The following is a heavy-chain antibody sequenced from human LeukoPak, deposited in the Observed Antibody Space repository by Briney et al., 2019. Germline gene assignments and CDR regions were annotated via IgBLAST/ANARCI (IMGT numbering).Heavy chain of an antibody. CDR3: AKEDYRDHTTGFDC. D-gene: IGHD4-17*01. Sequence: GGSLRLSCAASGFTFSSYPVSWVRQAPGRGLEWVSAITSSGGTYYIPSVRGRFIVSRDNSRNTLYLQMNGLTAEDTAIYYCAKEDYRDHTTGFDCWGQGTLVTVSS. J-gene: IGHJ5*01. CDR2: ITSSGGT. V-gene: IGHV3-23*01. CDR1: GFTFSSYP.